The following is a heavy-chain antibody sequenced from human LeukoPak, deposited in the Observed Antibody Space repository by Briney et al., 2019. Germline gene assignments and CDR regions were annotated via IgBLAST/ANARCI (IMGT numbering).Heavy chain of an antibody. J-gene: IGHJ4*02. CDR2: INSDGSRT. V-gene: IGHV3-74*01. CDR3: ARDQGGSSDY. CDR1: GFTLNGYW. Sequence: PGGSLRLSCAASGFTLNGYWMHWVRQAPGKGLVWVSHINSDGSRTDYADSVKGRFTISRDNARNTLFVQMNSLRAEDTAVYYCARDQGGSSDYWGQGTLVTVSS. D-gene: IGHD2-2*01.